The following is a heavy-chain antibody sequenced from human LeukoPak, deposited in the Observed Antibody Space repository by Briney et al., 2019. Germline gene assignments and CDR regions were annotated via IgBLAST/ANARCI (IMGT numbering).Heavy chain of an antibody. D-gene: IGHD3-10*01. V-gene: IGHV3-9*01. CDR2: ISWNSGSI. CDR1: GFTFDDYA. CDR3: AKAMMVRGVIIDAFDI. J-gene: IGHJ3*02. Sequence: GGSLRLSCAASGFTFDDYAMHWVRQAPGKGLEWVSGISWNSGSIGYADSVKGRFTISRDNAKSSLYLQMNSLRAEDTALYYCAKAMMVRGVIIDAFDIWGQGTMVTVSS.